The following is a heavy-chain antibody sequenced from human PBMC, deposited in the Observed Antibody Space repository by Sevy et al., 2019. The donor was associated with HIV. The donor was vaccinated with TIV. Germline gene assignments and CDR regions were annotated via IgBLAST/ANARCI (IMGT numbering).Heavy chain of an antibody. Sequence: GGSLRLSCAASGFTFDDIAMHWVRQVPGKGLEWVLGLNWDSGSVAYADSVKGRFTISRDNAKNALFLQMNSLRAEDTALYYCAKDSGATGIAVVANWGQGIQVTVSS. D-gene: IGHD6-19*01. CDR3: AKDSGATGIAVVAN. CDR1: GFTFDDIA. J-gene: IGHJ4*02. CDR2: LNWDSGSV. V-gene: IGHV3-9*01.